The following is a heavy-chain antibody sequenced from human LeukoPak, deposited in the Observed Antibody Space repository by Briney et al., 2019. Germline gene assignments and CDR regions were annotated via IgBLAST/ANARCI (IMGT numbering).Heavy chain of an antibody. D-gene: IGHD3-10*01. Sequence: ASVKVSCKASGGTFSSYAICWVRQAPGQGLEWMGRIIPIFGTANYAQKFQGSVTITTDESTSTAYMELSSLRSEDTAVYYCARANYYGSGRLSFDYWGQGTLVTVSS. CDR3: ARANYYGSGRLSFDY. CDR1: GGTFSSYA. CDR2: IIPIFGTA. V-gene: IGHV1-69*05. J-gene: IGHJ4*02.